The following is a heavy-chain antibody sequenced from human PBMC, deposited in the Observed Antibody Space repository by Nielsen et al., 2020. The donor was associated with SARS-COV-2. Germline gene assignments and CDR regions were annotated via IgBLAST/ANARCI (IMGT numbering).Heavy chain of an antibody. D-gene: IGHD2-2*01. Sequence: ASVKVSCKASGYMFINFGVVWVRQAPGHGLEYVGWILSYNHNTDYAQNFQGRVTMTTDTSTNTAYMELRSLRSDDTAVYYCARGHCSSTSCYGGDNWGQGTLVTVSS. CDR3: ARGHCSSTSCYGGDN. CDR1: GYMFINFG. CDR2: ILSYNHNT. J-gene: IGHJ4*02. V-gene: IGHV1-18*01.